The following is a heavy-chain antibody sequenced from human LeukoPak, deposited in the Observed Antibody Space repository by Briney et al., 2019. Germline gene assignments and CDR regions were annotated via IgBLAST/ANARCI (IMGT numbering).Heavy chain of an antibody. J-gene: IGHJ4*02. CDR2: VYYIGST. CDR1: GDSMSNYY. CDR3: ARDRQLERRGLDY. Sequence: PSQTRSLTCTLSGDSMSNYYWGCIRHPPGKGLEWIGFVYYIGSTNYNTSLKSRVTIPIDTSRNQFSLKLSSVTPADTAVYYCARDRQLERRGLDYWGQGDLVTVSS. V-gene: IGHV4-59*01. D-gene: IGHD1-1*01.